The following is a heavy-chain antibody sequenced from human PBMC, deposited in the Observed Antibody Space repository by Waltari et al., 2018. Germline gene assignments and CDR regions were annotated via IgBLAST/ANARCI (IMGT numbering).Heavy chain of an antibody. CDR1: GGSLSGYY. V-gene: IGHV4-34*02. CDR3: VRLEDCTGPGGNCHSVDSFALDV. Sequence: QVQLQQWGAGVLQPSETLSLTCPVYGGSLSGYYWGWIRQAPGKGLDWIGEINHSGNTNHSPALRSRVTMLVDTSKSQFSLNLNSVTAADTAVYYCVRLEDCTGPGGNCHSVDSFALDVWGQGTTVTVSS. CDR2: INHSGNT. D-gene: IGHD2-8*02. J-gene: IGHJ6*02.